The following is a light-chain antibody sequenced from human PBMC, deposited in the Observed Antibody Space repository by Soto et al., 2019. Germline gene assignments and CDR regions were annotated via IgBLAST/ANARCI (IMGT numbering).Light chain of an antibody. V-gene: IGLV1-51*01. Sequence: QSVLTQAPSLSAAPGQRVTISCSGSSSNIEKNYVSWYQQFPGTAPKLLIYDNDKRPSGIPDRFSGSKSGTSATLGITGLQPGDEAEYHCGTWDSSLSAVVFGGGTKLTVL. CDR2: DND. J-gene: IGLJ2*01. CDR1: SSNIEKNY. CDR3: GTWDSSLSAVV.